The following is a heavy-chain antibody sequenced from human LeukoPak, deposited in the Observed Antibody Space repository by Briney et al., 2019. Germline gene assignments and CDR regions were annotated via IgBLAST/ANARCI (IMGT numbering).Heavy chain of an antibody. J-gene: IGHJ4*02. CDR1: GFTFSSYN. D-gene: IGHD3-10*01. CDR3: ARDKGGMVPFDY. V-gene: IGHV3-21*01. CDR2: ITSSSSYI. Sequence: GGSLRLSCAASGFTFSSYNMNWVRQAPGKGLEWVSSITSSSSYIYYADSVKGRFTISRDNAKNTLNLQMNSLRAEDTAVYFCARDKGGMVPFDYWGQGTLVTVSS.